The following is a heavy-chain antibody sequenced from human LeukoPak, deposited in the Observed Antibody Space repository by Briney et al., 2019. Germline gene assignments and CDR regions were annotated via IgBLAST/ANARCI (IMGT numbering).Heavy chain of an antibody. CDR2: ISSSGSTI. V-gene: IGHV3-48*03. CDR1: GFTFSSYE. Sequence: PGGSLRLSCAASGFTFSSYEMNWVRQAPGKGLEWVSYISSSGSTIYYADSVKGRFTISRDNAKNSLYLQMNSLRAEDTAVYYCAREYGKRWLQLRYFDYWGQGTLVTVSS. J-gene: IGHJ4*02. CDR3: AREYGKRWLQLRYFDY. D-gene: IGHD5-24*01.